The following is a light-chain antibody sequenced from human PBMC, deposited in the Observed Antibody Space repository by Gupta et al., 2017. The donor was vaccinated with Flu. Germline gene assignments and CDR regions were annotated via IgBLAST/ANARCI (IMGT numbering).Light chain of an antibody. V-gene: IGKV3-15*01. CDR2: GAS. CDR3: QQYNNWPRT. Sequence: RATLSVSLGERATLSCTASQNVRTNLAWYQQKPGQAPRLLIHGASTRATGIPARFSGSGSGTDFALTISSLQSEDVAVYYCQQYNNWPRTFGQGTKVDIK. J-gene: IGKJ1*01. CDR1: QNVRTN.